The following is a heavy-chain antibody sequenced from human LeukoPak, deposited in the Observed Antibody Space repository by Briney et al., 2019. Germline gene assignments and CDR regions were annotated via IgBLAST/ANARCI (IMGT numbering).Heavy chain of an antibody. D-gene: IGHD3-22*01. CDR1: GFTFSSYA. CDR2: ISGSGGST. V-gene: IGHV3-23*01. CDR3: AKDSGGYYLSPI. Sequence: VGSLRLSCAASGFTFSSYAMSWVRQAPGKGLERASTISGSGGSTYYADSVKGRFTISRDNSKSTLYLQMNSLRAEDTAVYYCAKDSGGYYLSPIWGQGTLVTVSS. J-gene: IGHJ4*02.